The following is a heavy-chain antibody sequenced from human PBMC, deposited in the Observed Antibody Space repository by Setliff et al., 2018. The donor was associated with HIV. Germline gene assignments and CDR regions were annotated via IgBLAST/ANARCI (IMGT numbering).Heavy chain of an antibody. J-gene: IGHJ3*02. Sequence: SETLSLTCTVSGGSISSSSYYWGWVRQPPGKGLEWIGSMYYSGSTCHNPSLKSRVTISADTSKNQFSLNLSSVTAADTAVYYCARDRRTYYYDSSGYSPPLRAFDIWGQGTMVTVSS. CDR1: GGSISSSSYY. CDR2: MYYSGST. V-gene: IGHV4-39*07. D-gene: IGHD3-22*01. CDR3: ARDRRTYYYDSSGYSPPLRAFDI.